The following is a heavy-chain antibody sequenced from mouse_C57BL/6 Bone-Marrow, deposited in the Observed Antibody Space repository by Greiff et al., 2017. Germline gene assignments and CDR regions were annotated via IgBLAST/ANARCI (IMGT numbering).Heavy chain of an antibody. CDR3: ARGGSNYYGSSGVYYFDY. D-gene: IGHD1-1*01. CDR1: GYTFTDYY. V-gene: IGHV1-84*01. CDR2: IYPGSGNT. Sequence: QVQLQQSGPELVKPGASVKISCKASGYTFTDYYINWVKQRPGQGLEWIGWIYPGSGNTKYYEKFKGKATLTVDTSSSTAYMQLSSLTSEDSAVYFCARGGSNYYGSSGVYYFDYWRQGATLTVSS. J-gene: IGHJ2*01.